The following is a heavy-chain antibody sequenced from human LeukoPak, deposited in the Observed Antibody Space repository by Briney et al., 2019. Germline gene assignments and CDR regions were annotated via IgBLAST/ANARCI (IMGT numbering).Heavy chain of an antibody. CDR2: IYYSGST. CDR1: GGSISSYY. CDR3: ATNGYSYGVYYYYYMDV. D-gene: IGHD5-18*01. Sequence: SQTLSLTCTVSGGSISSYYWSWIRQPPGKGLEWIGYIYYSGSTNYNPSLKSRVTISVDTSKNQFSLKLSSVTAADTAVYYCATNGYSYGVYYYYYMDVWGKGTTVTISS. J-gene: IGHJ6*03. V-gene: IGHV4-59*01.